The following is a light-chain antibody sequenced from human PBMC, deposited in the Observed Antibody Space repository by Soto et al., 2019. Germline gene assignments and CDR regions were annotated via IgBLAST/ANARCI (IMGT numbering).Light chain of an antibody. CDR3: MQGTHWPTT. CDR2: QVS. CDR1: QSLVNRDGNIY. J-gene: IGKJ1*01. V-gene: IGKV2-30*01. Sequence: DVVLTQSPLFLSVNLGQPASMSCKSSQSLVNRDGNIYLNWFQLRPGQSPRRLLYQVSKRDSWVPDRFSGSGSGPDFTLKISRVEAEDVGLYFCMQGTHWPTTFGQGTKVVIK.